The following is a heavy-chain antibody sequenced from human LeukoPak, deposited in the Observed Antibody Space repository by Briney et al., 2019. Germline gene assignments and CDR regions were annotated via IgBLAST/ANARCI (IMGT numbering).Heavy chain of an antibody. D-gene: IGHD1-26*01. CDR2: ISSSSSYI. CDR1: GFTFSSYS. J-gene: IGHJ4*02. Sequence: GGSLRLSCAASGFTFSSYSMNWVRQAPGKGLEWVSSISSSSSYIYYADSVKGRFTISRDNAKNSLYLQMNSLRAGDTAVYYCARDGVGVQFDYWGQGTLVTVSS. V-gene: IGHV3-21*01. CDR3: ARDGVGVQFDY.